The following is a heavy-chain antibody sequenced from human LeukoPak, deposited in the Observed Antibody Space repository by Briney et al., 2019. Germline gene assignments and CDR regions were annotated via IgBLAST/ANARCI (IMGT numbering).Heavy chain of an antibody. CDR3: ARDNGHGYIDY. Sequence: SETLSLTCTVSGGSVSSGSYYWSWIRQPPGKGLEWIGYIYYSGGTYYNPSLKSRITMSVDTSENQFSLKLSSVTAADTAVYYCARDNGHGYIDYWGQGTLVTVSS. CDR1: GGSVSSGSYY. V-gene: IGHV4-61*01. CDR2: IYYSGGT. D-gene: IGHD3-22*01. J-gene: IGHJ4*02.